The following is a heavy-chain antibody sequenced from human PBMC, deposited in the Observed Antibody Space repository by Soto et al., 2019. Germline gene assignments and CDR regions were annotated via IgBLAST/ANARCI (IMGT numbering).Heavy chain of an antibody. V-gene: IGHV3-30*18. CDR1: GFTFSSYG. Sequence: GGSLRLSCAAAGFTFSSYGMHWVRQAPGKGLEWVAVISYDESNKYYADSVKGRFTISRDNSKNTLYLQMNSLRAEDTAVYYCAKSIAAVGTPPYFYYYGMDVWGQGTTVTVSS. D-gene: IGHD6-13*01. CDR3: AKSIAAVGTPPYFYYYGMDV. CDR2: ISYDESNK. J-gene: IGHJ6*02.